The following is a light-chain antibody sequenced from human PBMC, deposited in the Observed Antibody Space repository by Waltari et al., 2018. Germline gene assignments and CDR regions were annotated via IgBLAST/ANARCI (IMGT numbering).Light chain of an antibody. Sequence: EIVLTQSPATQALSPGERATLSCRASQSVSSYLAWYQPNPGQPPRLLIYDASKRATGIPARFSGRRSGTDFTLTISSLEPEDFAVSYCHHRTFGQGTKVEV. J-gene: IGKJ1*01. CDR2: DAS. CDR1: QSVSSY. CDR3: HHRT. V-gene: IGKV3-11*01.